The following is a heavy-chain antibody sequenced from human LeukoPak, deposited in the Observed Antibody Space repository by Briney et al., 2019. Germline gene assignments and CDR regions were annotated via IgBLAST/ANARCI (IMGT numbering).Heavy chain of an antibody. CDR3: ARDFGVVVVVAATPTDWFDP. J-gene: IGHJ5*02. D-gene: IGHD2-15*01. CDR2: INPSGGST. CDR1: GYTFTSYY. Sequence: ASVKVSCKASGYTFTSYYMHWVRQAPGQGLEWMGIINPSGGSTSYAQKFQGRVTMTRDMSTSTVYMELSSLRSEDTVVYYCARDFGVVVVVAATPTDWFDPWGQGTLVTVSS. V-gene: IGHV1-46*01.